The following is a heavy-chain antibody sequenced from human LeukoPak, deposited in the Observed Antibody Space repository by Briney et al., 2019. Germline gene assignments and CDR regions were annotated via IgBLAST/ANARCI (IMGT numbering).Heavy chain of an antibody. CDR1: GYCFATHW. Sequence: GESLKISCRGSGYCFATHWIGWVRQLPGKGLEWMGIIYPGDSDIRYSPSFQGQVTISADKSISTAYLQWSSLKASDTAMYYCAIRYSGSYNDYWGQGTLVTVSS. V-gene: IGHV5-51*01. CDR2: IYPGDSDI. J-gene: IGHJ4*02. D-gene: IGHD1-26*01. CDR3: AIRYSGSYNDY.